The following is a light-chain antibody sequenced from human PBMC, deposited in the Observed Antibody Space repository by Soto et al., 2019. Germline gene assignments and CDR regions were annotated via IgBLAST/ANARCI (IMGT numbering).Light chain of an antibody. Sequence: DIQMTQSPSTLSASVGDRVTITCRASQSISTWLAWYQQKPGKAPNLLIYKASSLESGVPSRFSDSASGTEFTLTISSLQPDDFATYYCQQYNSYSGTFGQGTKLEIK. J-gene: IGKJ2*02. CDR2: KAS. V-gene: IGKV1-5*03. CDR3: QQYNSYSGT. CDR1: QSISTW.